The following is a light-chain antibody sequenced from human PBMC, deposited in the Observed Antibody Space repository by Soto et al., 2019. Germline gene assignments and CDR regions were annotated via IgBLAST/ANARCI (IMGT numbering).Light chain of an antibody. V-gene: IGKV1-5*03. Sequence: DIQMTQSPSTLSASVGDRVTITCRSSQSISSWLAWYQQKPGKAPKLLIYKASSLESGVPSRFSGSGSGTVFTLTFSSLQPDDFATYYCQQYNSYPWTFGQGTTVEIK. CDR2: KAS. CDR1: QSISSW. CDR3: QQYNSYPWT. J-gene: IGKJ1*01.